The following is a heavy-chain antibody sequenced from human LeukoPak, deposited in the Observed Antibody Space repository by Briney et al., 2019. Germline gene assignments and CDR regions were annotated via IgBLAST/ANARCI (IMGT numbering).Heavy chain of an antibody. CDR3: ARVYNWNEEGWFDP. Sequence: ASVKVSCKASGYTFTSYGISWVRQAPGQGLEWMGWINPNSGGTNYAQKFQGRVTMTRDTSISTAYMELSRLRSDDTAVYYCARVYNWNEEGWFDPWGQGTLVTVSS. V-gene: IGHV1-2*02. J-gene: IGHJ5*02. CDR2: INPNSGGT. CDR1: GYTFTSYG. D-gene: IGHD1-1*01.